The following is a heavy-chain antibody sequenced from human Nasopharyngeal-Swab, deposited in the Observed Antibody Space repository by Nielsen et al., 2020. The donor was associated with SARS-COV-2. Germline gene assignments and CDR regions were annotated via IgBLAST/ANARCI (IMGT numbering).Heavy chain of an antibody. V-gene: IGHV4-39*01. Sequence: SETLSLTCTVSGGSISSSSYYWGWIHQPPGKGLEWIGSIYYSGSTYYNPSLKSRVTISVDTSKNQFSLKLSSVTAADTAVYYCFGMEWLRGPFDYWGQGTLVTVSS. CDR3: FGMEWLRGPFDY. CDR2: IYYSGST. J-gene: IGHJ4*02. CDR1: GGSISSSSYY. D-gene: IGHD3-3*01.